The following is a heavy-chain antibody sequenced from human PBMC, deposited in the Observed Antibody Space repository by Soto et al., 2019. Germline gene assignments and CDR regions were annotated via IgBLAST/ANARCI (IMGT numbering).Heavy chain of an antibody. V-gene: IGHV1-8*01. Sequence: ASVKVSCKASGYTFTSYDINWVRQATGQGLEWMGWMNPNSGNTGYAQKFQGRVTMTRNTSISTAYMELSSLRSEDTAVYYCARQVRGVIPYNWFDPWGQGTLVTVSS. CDR1: GYTFTSYD. J-gene: IGHJ5*02. CDR2: MNPNSGNT. D-gene: IGHD3-10*01. CDR3: ARQVRGVIPYNWFDP.